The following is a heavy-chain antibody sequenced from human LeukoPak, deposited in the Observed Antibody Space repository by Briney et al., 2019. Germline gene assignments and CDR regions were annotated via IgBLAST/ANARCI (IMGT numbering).Heavy chain of an antibody. CDR3: ARYRSSGWYNNWFDP. CDR1: GGTFSSYA. D-gene: IGHD6-19*01. V-gene: IGHV1-69*04. CDR2: IIPILGIA. J-gene: IGHJ5*02. Sequence: SVKVSCKASGGTFSSYAISWVRQAPGQGLEWMGRIIPILGIANYTQKFQGRVTITADKSTSTAYMELSSLRSEDTAVYYCARYRSSGWYNNWFDPWGQGTLVTVSS.